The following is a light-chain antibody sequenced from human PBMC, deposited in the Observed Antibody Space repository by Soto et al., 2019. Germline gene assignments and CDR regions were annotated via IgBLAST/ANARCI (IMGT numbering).Light chain of an antibody. V-gene: IGKV3-20*01. CDR1: QNISSKS. Sequence: EIVLTQSPGTLSLSPGERATLSCRAGQNISSKSLAWYQQKPGQAPRLLIYDASTRAAGIPDRFSGGGSGTDFTLTVNRLEPEDFAMYYCQQYDTSYFTFGPGTKVDFK. CDR3: QQYDTSYFT. J-gene: IGKJ3*01. CDR2: DAS.